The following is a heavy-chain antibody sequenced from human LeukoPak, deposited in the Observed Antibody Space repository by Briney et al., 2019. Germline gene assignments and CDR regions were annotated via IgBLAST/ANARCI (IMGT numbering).Heavy chain of an antibody. Sequence: GRSLRLSCAASGFTFSSYAMHWVRQAPGKGLEWVAVITYVGSNKYYADSVRGRFNISRGNSKNTLYLQMNSLSAEDTAVYYCARDKSRWTGAFDIWGQGTMVTVSS. D-gene: IGHD3/OR15-3a*01. V-gene: IGHV3-30-3*01. CDR1: GFTFSSYA. CDR3: ARDKSRWTGAFDI. CDR2: ITYVGSNK. J-gene: IGHJ3*02.